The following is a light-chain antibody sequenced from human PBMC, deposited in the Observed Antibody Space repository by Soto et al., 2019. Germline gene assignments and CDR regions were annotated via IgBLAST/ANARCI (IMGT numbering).Light chain of an antibody. CDR3: NSYAGSNIYV. CDR2: EVN. V-gene: IGLV2-8*01. Sequence: QSALTQPPSASGSPGQSVTFSCTGTSSDVGGYNFVSWYQHHPGKAPKLIIYEVNKRPSGVPNRFSGSKSGNTASLTVSGLQAEDEADYYCNSYAGSNIYVFGTGTKLTVL. J-gene: IGLJ1*01. CDR1: SSDVGGYNF.